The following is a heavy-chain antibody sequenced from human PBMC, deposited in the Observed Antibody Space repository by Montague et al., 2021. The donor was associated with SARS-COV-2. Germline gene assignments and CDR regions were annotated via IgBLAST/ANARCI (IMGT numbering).Heavy chain of an antibody. CDR1: GGSLNSYF. Sequence: SETLSLTCTVSGGSLNSYFWSWIRQPPGKGLEWVGYISYSGSTKYNPSLQSRVTISVDTARNQFSLKLLSVTAADTAFYYCARVDSSGPVEYWGQGILVSVSS. D-gene: IGHD3-22*01. CDR3: ARVDSSGPVEY. CDR2: ISYSGST. J-gene: IGHJ4*02. V-gene: IGHV4-59*08.